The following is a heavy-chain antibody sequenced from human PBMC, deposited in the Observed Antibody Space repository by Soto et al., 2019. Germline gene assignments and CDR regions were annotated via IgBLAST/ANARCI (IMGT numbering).Heavy chain of an antibody. CDR1: GYTFSGYY. V-gene: IGHV1-2*02. CDR2: INPNNGDT. Sequence: ASVKVSCKASGYTFSGYYMHWVRQAPGQGLEWMAWINPNNGDTNYAQKFQGRVTMARDTSISTAYMELTSLNSDDTAVYYCAKDRNPIHCSDGRCYSTYFYGMDVWGQGTTVTVSS. J-gene: IGHJ6*02. D-gene: IGHD2-15*01. CDR3: AKDRNPIHCSDGRCYSTYFYGMDV.